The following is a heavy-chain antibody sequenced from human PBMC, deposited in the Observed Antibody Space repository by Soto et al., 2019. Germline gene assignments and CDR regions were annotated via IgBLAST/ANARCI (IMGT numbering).Heavy chain of an antibody. Sequence: GGSLRLSCAASGFTFSSYWMSWVRQAPGKGLEWVANIKQDGSEKYYADSVKGRFTISRDNAKNSLYLQMNSLRAEDTAVYYCARARESDYYDSSGYYYWGQGTLVTVSS. CDR1: GFTFSSYW. J-gene: IGHJ4*02. V-gene: IGHV3-7*01. D-gene: IGHD3-22*01. CDR3: ARARESDYYDSSGYYY. CDR2: IKQDGSEK.